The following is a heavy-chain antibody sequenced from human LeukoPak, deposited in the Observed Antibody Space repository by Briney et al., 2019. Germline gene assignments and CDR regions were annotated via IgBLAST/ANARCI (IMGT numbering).Heavy chain of an antibody. CDR3: AKEGGYSGYGDYYYMDV. CDR2: IRYDGSNK. J-gene: IGHJ6*03. D-gene: IGHD5-12*01. V-gene: IGHV3-30*02. CDR1: GFTFSSYG. Sequence: GGSLRLSCAASGFTFSSYGMHWVRQAPGKGLEWVAFIRYDGSNKYYADSVKGRFTISRDNSKNTLYLQMNSLRAEDTAVYYCAKEGGYSGYGDYYYMDVWGKGTTVTVSS.